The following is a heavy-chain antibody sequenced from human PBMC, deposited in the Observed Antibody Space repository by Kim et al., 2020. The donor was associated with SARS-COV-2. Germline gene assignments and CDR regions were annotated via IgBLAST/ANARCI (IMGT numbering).Heavy chain of an antibody. CDR1: GGSISSYY. V-gene: IGHV4-59*01. Sequence: SETLSLTCTVSGGSISSYYWSWIRQPPGKGLEWIGYIYYSGSTNYNPSLKSRVTISVDTSKNQFSLKLRSVTAADTAGNYCARGIYYDFWSGYYHGYYY. D-gene: IGHD3-3*01. CDR3: ARGIYYDFWSGYYHGYYY. J-gene: IGHJ6*03. CDR2: IYYSGST.